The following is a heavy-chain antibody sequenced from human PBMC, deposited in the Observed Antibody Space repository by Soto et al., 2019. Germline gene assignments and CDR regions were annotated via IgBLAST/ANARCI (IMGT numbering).Heavy chain of an antibody. J-gene: IGHJ4*02. V-gene: IGHV4-34*01. Sequence: PSETLSLTCAVYGGSFSGYYWSWIRQPPGKGLEWIGEIYHSGSTNYNPSLKSRVTISVDTSRNQFSLKLSSVTAADTAVYYCARGPPFDYWGQGTLVTVSS. CDR1: GGSFSGYY. CDR3: ARGPPFDY. CDR2: IYHSGST.